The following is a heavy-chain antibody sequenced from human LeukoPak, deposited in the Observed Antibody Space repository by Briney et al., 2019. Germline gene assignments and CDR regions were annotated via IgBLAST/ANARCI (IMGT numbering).Heavy chain of an antibody. J-gene: IGHJ4*02. CDR3: ARDGVRSGYHEGPDY. D-gene: IGHD3-22*01. CDR2: IWYDGSNK. Sequence: GRSLRLSCAASGFTFSSYGMHWVRQAPGKGLEWVAVIWYDGSNKYLADSVKGRFTISRDNSKNTLYLQMNSLRVEDTAVYYCARDGVRSGYHEGPDYWGQGTLVTVSS. CDR1: GFTFSSYG. V-gene: IGHV3-33*01.